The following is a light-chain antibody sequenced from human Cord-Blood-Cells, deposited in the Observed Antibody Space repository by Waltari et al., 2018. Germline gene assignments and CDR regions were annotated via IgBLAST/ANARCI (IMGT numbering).Light chain of an antibody. J-gene: IGLJ2*01. V-gene: IGLV2-11*01. CDR2: DVS. Sequence: QSALTQPRSVSGSPGQSVTISCTGTSSDVGGYNYVSWYQQHPGKAPKRMMYDVSNRPSGFPVRFSAAKAGNTASLTIPGLQAEDAADYYCCSYAGGYTLVFGGGTKLTGL. CDR1: SSDVGGYNY. CDR3: CSYAGGYTLV.